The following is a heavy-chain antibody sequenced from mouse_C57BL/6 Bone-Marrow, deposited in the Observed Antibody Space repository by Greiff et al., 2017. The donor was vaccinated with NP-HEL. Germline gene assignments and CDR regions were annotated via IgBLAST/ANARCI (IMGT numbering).Heavy chain of an antibody. CDR3: ARPLYYGSSAYWYFDV. V-gene: IGHV1-42*01. J-gene: IGHJ1*03. D-gene: IGHD1-1*01. CDR2: INPSTGGT. CDR1: GYSFTGYY. Sequence: EVKLMESGPELVKPGASVKISCKASGYSFTGYYMNWVKQSPEKSLEWIGEINPSTGGTTYNQKFKAKATLTVDKSSSTAYMQLKSLTSEDSAVYYCARPLYYGSSAYWYFDVWGTGTTVTVSS.